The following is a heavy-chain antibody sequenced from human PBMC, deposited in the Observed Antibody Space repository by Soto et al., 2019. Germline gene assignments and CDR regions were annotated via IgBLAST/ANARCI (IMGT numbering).Heavy chain of an antibody. CDR2: ISYDGSNK. CDR1: GFTFSSYG. D-gene: IGHD1-1*01. V-gene: IGHV3-30*18. J-gene: IGHJ4*02. Sequence: GGSLRLSCAASGFTFSSYGVRCIRQAPGKGLEWVAVISYDGSNKYYADSVKGRFTISRDNSKNTLYLQMNSLRAEDTAVYYCAKETTPHVPFDYWGQGTLVTVSS. CDR3: AKETTPHVPFDY.